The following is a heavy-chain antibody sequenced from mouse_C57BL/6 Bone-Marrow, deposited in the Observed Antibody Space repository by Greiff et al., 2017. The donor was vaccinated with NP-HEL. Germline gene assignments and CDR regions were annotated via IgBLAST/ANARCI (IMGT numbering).Heavy chain of an antibody. CDR2: IYPGSGST. CDR1: GYTFTSYW. CDR3: ARGGYGSSYWFAY. Sequence: VQLQQPGAELVKPGASVKMSCKASGYTFTSYWITWVKQRPGQGLEWIGDIYPGSGSTNYNEKFKSKATLTVDTSSSTAYMQLSSLTSEDSAVYNCARGGYGSSYWFAYWGQGTLVTVSA. J-gene: IGHJ3*01. D-gene: IGHD1-1*01. V-gene: IGHV1-55*01.